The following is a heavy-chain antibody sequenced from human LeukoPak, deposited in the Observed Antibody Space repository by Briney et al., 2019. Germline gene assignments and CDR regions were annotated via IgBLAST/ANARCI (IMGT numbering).Heavy chain of an antibody. Sequence: SGTLSPTCTVSGGSISSGDYYWSWIRQPPGKGLEWIAYMYYSGSTYYNPSLKSRVTMSADTSKNQLSLKLSSVTAADTAVYYCARPYYYDSRIDPWGQGILVTVSS. CDR2: MYYSGST. CDR1: GGSISSGDYY. V-gene: IGHV4-30-4*01. D-gene: IGHD3-22*01. CDR3: ARPYYYDSRIDP. J-gene: IGHJ5*02.